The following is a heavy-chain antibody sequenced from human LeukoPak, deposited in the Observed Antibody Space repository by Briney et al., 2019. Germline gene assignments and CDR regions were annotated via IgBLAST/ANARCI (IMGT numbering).Heavy chain of an antibody. J-gene: IGHJ6*03. CDR2: INPNSGGT. CDR1: GYMFTGYY. V-gene: IGHV1-2*02. D-gene: IGHD6-19*01. Sequence: ASVTVSCKSSGYMFTGYYMHWVRQAPGQGLEWMGWINPNSGGTNYAQKFQGRVTMTRDTSISTAYMDLNRLRSDDTAVYYCARVVAVTGTPVYYMDVWGKGTTVTVSS. CDR3: ARVVAVTGTPVYYMDV.